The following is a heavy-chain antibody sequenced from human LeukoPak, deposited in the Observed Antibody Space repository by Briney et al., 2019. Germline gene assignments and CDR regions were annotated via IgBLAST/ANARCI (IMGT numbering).Heavy chain of an antibody. D-gene: IGHD6-13*01. CDR1: GYTFTGYY. Sequence: ASVKVSCKASGYTFTGYYMHWVRQAPGQGLEWMGWINPNSGGTNYAQKFQGRVTMTRNTSISTAYMELSSLRSEDTAVYYCARGNSSWYPYYYYYMDVWGKGTTVTISS. V-gene: IGHV1-2*02. CDR3: ARGNSSWYPYYYYYMDV. J-gene: IGHJ6*03. CDR2: INPNSGGT.